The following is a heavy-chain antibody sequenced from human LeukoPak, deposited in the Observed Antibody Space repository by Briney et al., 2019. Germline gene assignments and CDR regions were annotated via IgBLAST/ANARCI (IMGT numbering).Heavy chain of an antibody. D-gene: IGHD5-18*01. CDR1: GFTFSNYA. J-gene: IGHJ4*02. V-gene: IGHV3-30*04. CDR3: ARDSYGLDY. CDR2: ISYDGSNK. Sequence: GGSLRLSCAASGFTFSNYAMHWVRQAPGKGLEWVAVISYDGSNKYYADSVKGRFTISRDNSKNTLYLQMNSLRAEDTAVSYCARDSYGLDYWGQGTLVTVSS.